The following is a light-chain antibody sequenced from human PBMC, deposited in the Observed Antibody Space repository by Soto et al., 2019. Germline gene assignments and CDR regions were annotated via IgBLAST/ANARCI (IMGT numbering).Light chain of an antibody. CDR1: QSVSSSY. Sequence: EIGLSQSPGTLSLTTGERATLSCRASQSVSSSYLAWYQQEPGQAPRLLIYGASSRATGIPDRFSGSGSGTDFTLTISRLEPEDFAVYYCQQYGSSPPITFGQGTRLE. V-gene: IGKV3-20*01. J-gene: IGKJ5*01. CDR2: GAS. CDR3: QQYGSSPPIT.